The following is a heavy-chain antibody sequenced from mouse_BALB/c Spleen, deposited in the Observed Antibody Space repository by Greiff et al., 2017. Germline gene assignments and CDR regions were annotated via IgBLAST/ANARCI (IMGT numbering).Heavy chain of an antibody. CDR2: INPSTGYT. CDR3: ARVGYGSSSYYAMDY. V-gene: IGHV1-7*01. Sequence: QVQLQQSGAELAKPGASVKMSCKASGYTFTSYWMHWVKQRPGQGLEWIGYINPSTGYTEYNQKFKDKATLTADKSSSTAYMQLSSLTSEDSAVYYCARVGYGSSSYYAMDYWGQGTSVTVSS. J-gene: IGHJ4*01. D-gene: IGHD1-1*01. CDR1: GYTFTSYW.